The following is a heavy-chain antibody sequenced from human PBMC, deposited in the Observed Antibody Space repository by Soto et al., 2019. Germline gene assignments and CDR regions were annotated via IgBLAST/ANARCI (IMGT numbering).Heavy chain of an antibody. J-gene: IGHJ4*02. D-gene: IGHD3-9*01. CDR1: GYTFTSYD. CDR3: ARGVRPIRYFAG. Sequence: GASVKVSCKASGYTFTSYDINWVRQATGQGLEWMGWMNPNSGNTGYAQKFQGRVTMTRNTSISTAYMELSSLRSEDTAVYYCARGVRPIRYFAGWGQGTLVTVSS. V-gene: IGHV1-8*01. CDR2: MNPNSGNT.